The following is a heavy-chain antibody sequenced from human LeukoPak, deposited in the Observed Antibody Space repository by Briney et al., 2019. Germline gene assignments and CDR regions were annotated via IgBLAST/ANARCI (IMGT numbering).Heavy chain of an antibody. CDR3: AQCPGGVVSTSFDN. D-gene: IGHD3-10*02. J-gene: IGHJ4*02. CDR2: ISVSGGST. Sequence: PGGSLRLSCAASGFTFSTYAMSWVRQAPGKGLEWVSVISVSGGSTYYADSVKGRFTISRDNSKNTLYLQMNSLRAEDTAVYYCAQCPGGVVSTSFDNWGQGTLVTVSS. CDR1: GFTFSTYA. V-gene: IGHV3-23*01.